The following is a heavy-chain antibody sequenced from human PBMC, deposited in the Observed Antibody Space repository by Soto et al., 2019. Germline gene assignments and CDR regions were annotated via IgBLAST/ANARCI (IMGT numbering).Heavy chain of an antibody. V-gene: IGHV3-21*02. J-gene: IGHJ6*02. CDR2: IGNRGSYI. Sequence: EVQLVESGGGLVKPGGSLRLSCVASGFTFSDYSMNWVRKAPGKGLEWISSIGNRGSYIFYADSVKGRFTISRDNAKNSLYLQMGSLTAVDTAVCCARGFLEVSGIMHMAVWGQGTTVTVSS. CDR3: ARGFLEVSGIMHMAV. CDR1: GFTFSDYS. D-gene: IGHD1-1*01.